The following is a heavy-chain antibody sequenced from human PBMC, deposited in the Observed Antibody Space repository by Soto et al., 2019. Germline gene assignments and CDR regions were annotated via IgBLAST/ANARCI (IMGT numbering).Heavy chain of an antibody. CDR3: ARVKVVGYVLDV. Sequence: PSETLSLTCAVFGGSFSGYYWSWIRQPPGKGLEWIGEINHSGNTNYSPSRQSRVIISVDTSKNQFSLRLSSVTAADTAVYHCARVKVVGYVLDVWGQGTTVTVSS. D-gene: IGHD2-15*01. J-gene: IGHJ6*02. V-gene: IGHV4-34*01. CDR2: INHSGNT. CDR1: GGSFSGYY.